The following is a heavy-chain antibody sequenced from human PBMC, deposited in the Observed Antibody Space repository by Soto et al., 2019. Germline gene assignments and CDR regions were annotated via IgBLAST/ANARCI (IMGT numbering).Heavy chain of an antibody. J-gene: IGHJ6*02. CDR3: ARVSWREKYGMDV. CDR2: ITFSGNTV. Sequence: GGSLRLSCAASGFTFSDSYMSWIRQAPGKGLEWISYITFSGNTVYYADSLKGRFTISRDNAKNSLYLQMNRLRAEDTAVYYCARVSWREKYGMDVWGQGTTVTVS. CDR1: GFTFSDSY. V-gene: IGHV3-11*01.